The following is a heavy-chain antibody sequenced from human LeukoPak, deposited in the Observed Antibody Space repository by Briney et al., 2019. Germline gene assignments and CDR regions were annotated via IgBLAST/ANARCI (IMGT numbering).Heavy chain of an antibody. J-gene: IGHJ4*02. V-gene: IGHV4-59*01. CDR3: ARERKQLLFDY. Sequence: SETLSLTCTVSGGSISSYYWSWIRQPPGKGLEWIGYIYYSGSTNYNPFLKSRVTISVDTSKNQFSLKLSSVTAADTAVYYCARERKQLLFDYWGQGTLVTVSS. D-gene: IGHD6-6*01. CDR2: IYYSGST. CDR1: GGSISSYY.